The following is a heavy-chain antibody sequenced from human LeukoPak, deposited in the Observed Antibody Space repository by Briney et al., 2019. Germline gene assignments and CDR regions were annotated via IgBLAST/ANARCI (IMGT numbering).Heavy chain of an antibody. D-gene: IGHD6-13*01. CDR1: GFTFSSYS. V-gene: IGHV3-21*01. Sequence: GGSLRLSCAASGFTFSSYSMNWVRQAPGKGLEWVSSISSSSSYIYYADSVKGRFTISRDNAKNSLYLQMNSLRAEDTAVYYCARDLIAAAGTPGSLAYWGQGTLVTVSS. CDR3: ARDLIAAAGTPGSLAY. CDR2: ISSSSSYI. J-gene: IGHJ4*02.